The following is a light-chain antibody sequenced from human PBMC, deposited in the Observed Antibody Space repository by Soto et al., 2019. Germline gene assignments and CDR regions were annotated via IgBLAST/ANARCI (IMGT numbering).Light chain of an antibody. CDR3: QTWGTGIYV. J-gene: IGLJ7*01. V-gene: IGLV1-40*01. CDR1: SSNIGAGYD. CDR2: GNS. Sequence: QTVVTQPPSVSGAPGQRVTISCTGSSSNIGAGYDVHWYQQLPGTAPKLLIYGNSNRPSGVPDRFSGSKSGTSASLAITGLQAEDEADYYCQTWGTGIYVFGGGTQLTVL.